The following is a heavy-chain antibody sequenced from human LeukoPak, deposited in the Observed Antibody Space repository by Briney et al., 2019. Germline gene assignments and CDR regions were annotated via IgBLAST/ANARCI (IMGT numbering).Heavy chain of an antibody. V-gene: IGHV3-48*01. Sequence: GGSVRLSCAASGFNFSTYSMNWVRQAPGKGLEWVSYISDSSDTMYYADSVKGRFTISRDNAKNSLYLQMNSLRAEDTAVYYCARDLTVGTTIRYYFDYWGQGTLVTVSS. CDR1: GFNFSTYS. D-gene: IGHD1-26*01. J-gene: IGHJ4*02. CDR3: ARDLTVGTTIRYYFDY. CDR2: ISDSSDTM.